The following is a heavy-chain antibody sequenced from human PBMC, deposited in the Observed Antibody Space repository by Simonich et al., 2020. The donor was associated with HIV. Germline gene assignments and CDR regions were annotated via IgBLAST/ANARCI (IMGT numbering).Heavy chain of an antibody. CDR1: GFTFSSYS. J-gene: IGHJ4*02. D-gene: IGHD2-2*01. CDR2: ISSSSSYI. CDR3: ARDGRKGSSTSCSDY. V-gene: IGHV3-21*01. Sequence: EVQLVESGGGLVKPGGSLRLSCAASGFTFSSYSMNWVRQAPGKGLEWVSSISSSSSYIYYADSVKCRFTISRDNAKNSLCLQMNSLRAEDTAVYYCARDGRKGSSTSCSDYWGQGTLVTVSS.